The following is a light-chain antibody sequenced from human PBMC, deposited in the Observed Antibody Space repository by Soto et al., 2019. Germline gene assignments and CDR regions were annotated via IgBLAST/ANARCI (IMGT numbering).Light chain of an antibody. CDR2: SHN. CDR1: SSNIGSNT. J-gene: IGLJ1*01. V-gene: IGLV1-44*01. CDR3: AAWDDSLNGFYV. Sequence: QSVLTQPPSASGTPGQRVTISCSGSSSNIGSNTVNWYQQLPGTAPKLLIYSHNQRPSGVPDRFSGSKSGTSASLAISGLQSEDEADYSCAAWDDSLNGFYVFGIGTKLTVL.